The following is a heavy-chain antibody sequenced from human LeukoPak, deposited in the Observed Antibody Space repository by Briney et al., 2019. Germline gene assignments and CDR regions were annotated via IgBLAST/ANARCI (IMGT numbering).Heavy chain of an antibody. D-gene: IGHD2-21*01. CDR1: GFTFSSYW. J-gene: IGHJ4*02. CDR2: IKQDGNEK. V-gene: IGHV3-7*05. CDR3: AREGFRFDY. Sequence: GGSLRLSCAASGFTFSSYWMSWVRQAPGKGLEWVANIKQDGNEKYYMNSVKGRFTISRDNAKNSLYLQMNSLRAEDTAVYYCAREGFRFDYWGQGTLVTVSS.